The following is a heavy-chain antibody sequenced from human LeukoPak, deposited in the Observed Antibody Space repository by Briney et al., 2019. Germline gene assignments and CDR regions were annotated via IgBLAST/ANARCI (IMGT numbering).Heavy chain of an antibody. V-gene: IGHV1-46*01. CDR3: TRGARRSASGDYFDY. CDR1: GYTFSTYY. J-gene: IGHJ4*02. Sequence: GASVKVSCKSSGYTFSTYYMHWVRHPPGQGLEWMGIINPNGGSTKYAQKFQGRVTMTRDMSTSTVYMDLSSLRSEDTAVYYCTRGARRSASGDYFDYWGQGTLVTVSS. D-gene: IGHD6-25*01. CDR2: INPNGGST.